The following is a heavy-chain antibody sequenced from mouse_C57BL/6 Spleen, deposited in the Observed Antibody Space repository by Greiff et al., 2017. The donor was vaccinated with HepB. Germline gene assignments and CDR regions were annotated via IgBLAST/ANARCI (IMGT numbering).Heavy chain of an antibody. CDR1: GFTFSSYG. D-gene: IGHD2-5*01. V-gene: IGHV5-6*01. CDR2: ISSGGSYT. CDR3: ARHKSNYYFDY. Sequence: EVQRVESGGDLVKPGGSLKLSCAASGFTFSSYGMSWVRQTPDKRLEWVATISSGGSYTYYPDSVKGRFTISRDNAKNTLYLQMSSLKSEDTAMYYCARHKSNYYFDYWGQGTTLTVSS. J-gene: IGHJ2*01.